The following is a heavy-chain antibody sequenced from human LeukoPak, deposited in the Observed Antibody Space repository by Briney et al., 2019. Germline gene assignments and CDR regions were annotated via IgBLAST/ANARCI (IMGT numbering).Heavy chain of an antibody. D-gene: IGHD6-13*01. CDR3: TRVRSSSWYDY. J-gene: IGHJ4*02. CDR2: ISGDGTTT. V-gene: IGHV3-74*01. Sequence: GGSLRLSCATSGFTFSTSWMHWVRQAPGKGLVWVSRISGDGTTTTYADSVKGRFTISRDNAKSTLFLQMNSLRVDDTAVYYCTRVRSSSWYDYRGQGALVTVSS. CDR1: GFTFSTSW.